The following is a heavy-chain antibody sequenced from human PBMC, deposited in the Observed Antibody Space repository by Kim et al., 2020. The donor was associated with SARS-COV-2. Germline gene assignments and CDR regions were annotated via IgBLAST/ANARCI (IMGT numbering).Heavy chain of an antibody. CDR3: ARESSSSWSRRLGGMDV. J-gene: IGHJ6*02. V-gene: IGHV4-59*01. Sequence: HQSRVTISVDTSKNQFSLKLSSLTAADTAVYYCARESSSSWSRRLGGMDVWGQGTTVTVSS. D-gene: IGHD6-13*01.